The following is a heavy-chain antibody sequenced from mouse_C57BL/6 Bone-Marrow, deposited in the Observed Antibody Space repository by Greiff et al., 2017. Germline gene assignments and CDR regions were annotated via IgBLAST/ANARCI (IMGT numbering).Heavy chain of an antibody. D-gene: IGHD2-4*01. CDR1: GYTFTSYW. V-gene: IGHV1-59*01. CDR3: ARGYDYEDY. CDR2: IDPSDSYT. Sequence: VKLQQPGAELVRPGTSVKLSCKASGYTFTSYWMHWVKQRPGQGLEWIGVIDPSDSYTNYNQKFKGKATLTVDTSSSTAYMQLSSLTSEDSAVYYCARGYDYEDYWGQGTTLTVSS. J-gene: IGHJ2*01.